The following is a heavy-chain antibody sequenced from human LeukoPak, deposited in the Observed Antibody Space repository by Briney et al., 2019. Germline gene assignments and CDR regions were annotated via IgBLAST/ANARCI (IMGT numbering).Heavy chain of an antibody. Sequence: PGRSLRLSCAASGFTFSSYAMHWVRQAPGKGLEWVAVISYDGSNKYYADSVKGRFTISRDNSKNTLYLQMNSLRAEDTAVYYCARDSPPTYYYDSSGYYLGMRSAFDIWGQGTMVTVSS. CDR1: GFTFSSYA. D-gene: IGHD3-22*01. V-gene: IGHV3-30-3*01. CDR3: ARDSPPTYYYDSSGYYLGMRSAFDI. J-gene: IGHJ3*02. CDR2: ISYDGSNK.